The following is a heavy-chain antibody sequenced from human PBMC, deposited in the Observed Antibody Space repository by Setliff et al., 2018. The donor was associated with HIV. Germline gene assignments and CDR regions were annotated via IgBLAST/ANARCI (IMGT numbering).Heavy chain of an antibody. Sequence: GGSLRLSCAALGFIFNNYGMSWVRRAPGKGLEWVSGIRDNGISTYYADSVTGRFIISRDNSKNTLFLQMNSLKVEDTAIYYCTKGVQRFRPYYFDSWGQGALVTVSS. J-gene: IGHJ4*02. CDR2: IRDNGIST. CDR3: TKGVQRFRPYYFDS. CDR1: GFIFNNYG. V-gene: IGHV3-23*01. D-gene: IGHD3-10*01.